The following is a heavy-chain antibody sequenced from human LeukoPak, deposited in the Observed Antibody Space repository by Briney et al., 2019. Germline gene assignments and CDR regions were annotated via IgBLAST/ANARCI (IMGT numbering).Heavy chain of an antibody. CDR2: IYSGGST. CDR1: GFTVSSNY. D-gene: IGHD6-19*01. J-gene: IGHJ4*02. V-gene: IGHV3-66*01. Sequence: GGSLRLSCAASGFTVSSNYMSWVRQAPGKGLEWVSVIYSGGSTYYADSVKGRFTISRDNSKNTLYLQMNSLRAEDTAVHYCARDSSGWPFDYWGQGTLVTVSS. CDR3: ARDSSGWPFDY.